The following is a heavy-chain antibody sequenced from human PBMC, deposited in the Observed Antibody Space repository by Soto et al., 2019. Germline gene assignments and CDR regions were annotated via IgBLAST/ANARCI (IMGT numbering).Heavy chain of an antibody. J-gene: IGHJ6*03. Sequence: QVQLQQWGAGLLKPSETLSLTCAVYGGSFSGYYWSWIRQPPGKGLEWIGEINHSGSTNYNPSLKSRVTISVDTSKNQFSLKLSSVTAADTAVYYCARARGPPLVVVPAAMLSYYYYYMDVWGKGTTVTVSS. CDR3: ARARGPPLVVVPAAMLSYYYYYMDV. CDR2: INHSGST. CDR1: GGSFSGYY. V-gene: IGHV4-34*01. D-gene: IGHD2-2*01.